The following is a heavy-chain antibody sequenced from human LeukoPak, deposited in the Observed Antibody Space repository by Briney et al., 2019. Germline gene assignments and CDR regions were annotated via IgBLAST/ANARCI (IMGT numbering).Heavy chain of an antibody. CDR1: GGSISSGSYY. Sequence: SETLSLTCTVSGGSISSGSYYWSWIRQPAGKGLEWIGRIYTSGSTNYNPSLKSRVTISVDTSKNQFSLKLSSVTAADTAVYYCAREGHIVVVVAAKEGAFDIWGQGTMVTVSS. J-gene: IGHJ3*02. CDR2: IYTSGST. V-gene: IGHV4-61*02. CDR3: AREGHIVVVVAAKEGAFDI. D-gene: IGHD2-15*01.